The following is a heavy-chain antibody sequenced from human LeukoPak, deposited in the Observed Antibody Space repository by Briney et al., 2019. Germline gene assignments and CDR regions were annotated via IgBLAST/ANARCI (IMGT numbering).Heavy chain of an antibody. CDR3: ARDESGSYYTPQIDY. CDR2: IWHDGSNK. D-gene: IGHD1-26*01. Sequence: PGGSLRLSCAASGFPFSNYAMTWVRQAPGKGLEWVAVIWHDGSNKYYADSVKGRFTISRDNSKNTLYLQMNSLRAEDTAVYYCARDESGSYYTPQIDYWGQGTLVTVSS. J-gene: IGHJ4*02. V-gene: IGHV3-33*08. CDR1: GFPFSNYA.